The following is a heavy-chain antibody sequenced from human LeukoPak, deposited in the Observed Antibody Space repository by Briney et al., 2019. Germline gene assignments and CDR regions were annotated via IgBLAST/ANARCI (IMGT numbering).Heavy chain of an antibody. J-gene: IGHJ4*02. V-gene: IGHV3-66*01. CDR2: IYSGGRT. D-gene: IGHD6-13*01. CDR1: GFTVSGNY. Sequence: GGSLRLSCGASGFTVSGNYMSWVRQAPGKGLEWVSIIYSGGRTHYAASVKDRFTISRDNSKDTLYLQMNSLRAEDTAVYYCARSLSSSWYEFDYWGQGTLVTVSS. CDR3: ARSLSSSWYEFDY.